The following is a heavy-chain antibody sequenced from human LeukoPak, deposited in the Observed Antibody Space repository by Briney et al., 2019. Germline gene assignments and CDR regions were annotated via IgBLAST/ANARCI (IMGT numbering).Heavy chain of an antibody. V-gene: IGHV3-30*18. CDR2: ISYDGSTK. J-gene: IGHJ4*02. CDR1: GFTFSSYG. D-gene: IGHD3-10*01. CDR3: AKDPLNYGSGTYFDY. Sequence: GRSLRLSCAASGFTFSSYGMYWVRQAPGKGLEWVAGISYDGSTKYYAGSVKGRFTISRATSKNTLYLQMNSLRAEDTAVYYCAKDPLNYGSGTYFDYWGQGTLVTVSS.